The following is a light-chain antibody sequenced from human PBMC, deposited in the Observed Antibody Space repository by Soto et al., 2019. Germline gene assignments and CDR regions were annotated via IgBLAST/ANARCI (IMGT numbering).Light chain of an antibody. CDR3: QQSYNTPRT. CDR2: GAS. Sequence: DIQMTQSPSSLSASVGDRVTITCRASQSISIYLNWYQQKSGKAPKVLIYGASNLQTGVPSRFSGSGSGTDFSLTISSLQPEDSATYDCQQSYNTPRTFGQGTKLEIQ. J-gene: IGKJ2*01. V-gene: IGKV1-39*01. CDR1: QSISIY.